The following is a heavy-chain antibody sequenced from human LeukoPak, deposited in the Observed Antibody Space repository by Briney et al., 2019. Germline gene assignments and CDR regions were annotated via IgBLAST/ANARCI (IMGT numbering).Heavy chain of an antibody. D-gene: IGHD1-26*01. CDR1: GFTFDDYA. V-gene: IGHV3-9*01. J-gene: IGHJ4*02. Sequence: GGSLRLSCAASGFTFDDYAMHWVRQAPGKGLEGVSGISWNSGSIGYADSVKGRFTISRDNAKNSLYLQMNSLRAEDTALYYCAKDISRGSGSSFDYWGQGTLVTVSS. CDR2: ISWNSGSI. CDR3: AKDISRGSGSSFDY.